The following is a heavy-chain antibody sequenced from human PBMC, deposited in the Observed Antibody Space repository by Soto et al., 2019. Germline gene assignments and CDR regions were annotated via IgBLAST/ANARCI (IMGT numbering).Heavy chain of an antibody. CDR1: GYSFTNYW. Sequence: GESLKISCKASGYSFTNYWIGWVRQMPGKGLEWMGTIYPGDSDTRYSPSFQGQVTFSVDKSINTAYLHWTSLKASDTAIYYCAIQHPLDSSAWYNWGQGTLVTVSS. CDR3: AIQHPLDSSAWYN. V-gene: IGHV5-51*01. D-gene: IGHD6-19*01. CDR2: IYPGDSDT. J-gene: IGHJ4*02.